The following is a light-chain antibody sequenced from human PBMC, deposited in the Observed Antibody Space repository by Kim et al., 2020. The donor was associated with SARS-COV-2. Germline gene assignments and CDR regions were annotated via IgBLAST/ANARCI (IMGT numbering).Light chain of an antibody. CDR3: QVWDSSTGV. CDR1: NIGSEN. Sequence: VALGQTARITCGGKNIGSENVNWYQQNPGQAPVLVIYRNNNRPSGIPERFSGSNSGNTATLTISTAQAGDEADYYCQVWDSSTGVFGGGTQLTVL. J-gene: IGLJ3*02. CDR2: RNN. V-gene: IGLV3-9*01.